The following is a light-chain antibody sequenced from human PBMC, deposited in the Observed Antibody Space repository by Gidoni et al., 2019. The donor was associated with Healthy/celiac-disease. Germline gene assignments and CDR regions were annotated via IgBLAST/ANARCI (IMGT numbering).Light chain of an antibody. V-gene: IGLV3-19*01. CDR3: NSRDSSGNYVV. Sequence: SSELTQDPAVSVALGQTVRITCQGDSLRSYYASWYQQKPGQAPVIVIYGKNNRPSGIPDRFSGSSSGNTASLTITGAQAEDEADYYCNSRDSSGNYVVFGGGTKLTVL. CDR1: SLRSYY. J-gene: IGLJ2*01. CDR2: GKN.